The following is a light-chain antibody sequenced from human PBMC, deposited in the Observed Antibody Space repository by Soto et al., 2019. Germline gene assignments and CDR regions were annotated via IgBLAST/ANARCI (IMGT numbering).Light chain of an antibody. CDR1: SRDGGGYNY. Sequence: QSALTQPASVSRAPEQSITISCTRTSRDGGGYNYVSWYQQLPGKAPKLLIYDVSDRPSGVSNRFSGSKSGNPASLTISGLQAEDEADYFCSSYTSSNLYVFGTGSKVTVL. V-gene: IGLV2-14*01. CDR2: DVS. CDR3: SSYTSSNLYV. J-gene: IGLJ1*01.